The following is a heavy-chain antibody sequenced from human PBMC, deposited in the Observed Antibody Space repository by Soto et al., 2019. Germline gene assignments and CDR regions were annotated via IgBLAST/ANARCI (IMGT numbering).Heavy chain of an antibody. CDR2: IYPGDSDT. J-gene: IGHJ4*02. V-gene: IGHV5-51*01. Sequence: GESLKISCKGSGYSFTSYCTAWVRQMPGKSLEWMGIIYPGDSDTRYSPSFQGQVTISADKSISTAYLQWSSLKASDTAMYYCAGLDHIAAATGQNKCWGQGTLGTVAS. CDR1: GYSFTSYC. D-gene: IGHD6-13*01. CDR3: AGLDHIAAATGQNKC.